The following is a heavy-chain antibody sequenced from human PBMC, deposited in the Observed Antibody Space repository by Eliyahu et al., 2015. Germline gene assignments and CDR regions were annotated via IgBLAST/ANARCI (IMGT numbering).Heavy chain of an antibody. D-gene: IGHD6-13*01. CDR3: AGPGIAAAGSWETSWFDY. J-gene: IGHJ4*02. Sequence: QLQLQESGPGLVKPSETLSLTCTVSGGSIXSSSYYWGWIRQPPGKGLEWIGSIYYSGSTYYNPSLKSRVTISVDTSKNQFSLKLSSVTAADTAVYYCAGPGIAAAGSWETSWFDYWGQGTLVTVSS. CDR2: IYYSGST. V-gene: IGHV4-39*01. CDR1: GGSIXSSSYY.